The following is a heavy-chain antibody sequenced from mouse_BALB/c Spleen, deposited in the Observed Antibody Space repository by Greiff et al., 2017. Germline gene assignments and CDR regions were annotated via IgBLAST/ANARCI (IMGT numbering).Heavy chain of an antibody. Sequence: EVQVVESGGGLVQPGGSRKLSCAASGFTFSSFGMHWVRQAPEKGLEWVAYISSGSSTIYYADTVKGRFTISRDNPKNTLFLQMTSLRSEDTAMYYCARDGSSYNYAMDYWGQGTSVTVSS. CDR2: ISSGSSTI. D-gene: IGHD1-1*01. V-gene: IGHV5-17*02. J-gene: IGHJ4*01. CDR1: GFTFSSFG. CDR3: ARDGSSYNYAMDY.